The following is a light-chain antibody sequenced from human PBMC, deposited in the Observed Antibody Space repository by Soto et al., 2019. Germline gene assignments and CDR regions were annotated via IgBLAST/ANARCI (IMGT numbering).Light chain of an antibody. Sequence: DIQMTQSPSTLSASVGDRVTITCRASQSIDINLAWYQQKPGKAPNLLIYKASSLESGVPSRFSGSGSGTEFTITISSLQPDDFATYYCQQYQHKSYPYTFGQGTKLEIK. V-gene: IGKV1-5*03. CDR3: QQYQHKSYPYT. CDR2: KAS. J-gene: IGKJ2*01. CDR1: QSIDIN.